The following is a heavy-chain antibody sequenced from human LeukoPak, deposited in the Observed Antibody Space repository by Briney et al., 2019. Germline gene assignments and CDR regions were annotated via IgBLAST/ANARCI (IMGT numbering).Heavy chain of an antibody. J-gene: IGHJ4*02. Sequence: SETLSLTCTVSGGSISSGDYYWSWIRQPPGKGLEWIGYIYYSGSTYYNPSLKSRVTISVDTSKNQFSLKLSSVTAADTAGYYCARVGSPTNYYDSSGYYQYFDYWGQGTLVTVSS. CDR1: GGSISSGDYY. V-gene: IGHV4-30-4*08. CDR2: IYYSGST. D-gene: IGHD3-22*01. CDR3: ARVGSPTNYYDSSGYYQYFDY.